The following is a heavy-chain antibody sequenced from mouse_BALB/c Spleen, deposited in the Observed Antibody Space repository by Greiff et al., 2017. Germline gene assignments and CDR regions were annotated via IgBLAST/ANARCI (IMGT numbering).Heavy chain of an antibody. CDR2: ISYSGST. D-gene: IGHD2-2*01. V-gene: IGHV3-8*02. CDR1: GDSITSGY. CDR3: ASPYGYDDGRPYWYFDV. J-gene: IGHJ1*01. Sequence: EVQLVESGPSLVKPSQTLSLTCSVTGDSITSGYWNWIRKFPGNKLEYMGYISYSGSTYYNPSLKSRISITRDTSKNQYYLQLNSVTTEDTATYYCASPYGYDDGRPYWYFDVWGAGTTVTVSS.